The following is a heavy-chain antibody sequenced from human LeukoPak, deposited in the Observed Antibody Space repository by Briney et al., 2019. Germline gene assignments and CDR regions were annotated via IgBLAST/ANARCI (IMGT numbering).Heavy chain of an antibody. D-gene: IGHD4-17*01. CDR1: GFTFSSYG. Sequence: PGGSLRLSCAASGFTFSSYGMHWVRQASGKGLEWVAVIWYDGSNKYYADSVKGRFTISRDNSKNTLYLQMNSLRAEDTAVYYCARDRYGDYYWYFDLWGRGTLVTVSS. CDR2: IWYDGSNK. CDR3: ARDRYGDYYWYFDL. V-gene: IGHV3-33*01. J-gene: IGHJ2*01.